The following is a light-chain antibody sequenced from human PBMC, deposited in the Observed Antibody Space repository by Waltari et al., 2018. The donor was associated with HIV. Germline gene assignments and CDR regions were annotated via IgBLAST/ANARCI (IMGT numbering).Light chain of an antibody. V-gene: IGKV1-9*01. CDR1: QGISTY. J-gene: IGKJ2*01. CDR2: AAS. CDR3: QQLNSYPQT. Sequence: DIQLTQSPSFLSASIGDRVTITCRASQGISTYLAWYQQNPGKAPKLLIYAASTLQSGVPSTFSGSGSGTESTLTISSLQPEDFAIYYCQQLNSYPQTFGQGTKLEI.